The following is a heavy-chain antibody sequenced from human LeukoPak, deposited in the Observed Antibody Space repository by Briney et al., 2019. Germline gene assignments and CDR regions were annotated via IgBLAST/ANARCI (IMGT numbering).Heavy chain of an antibody. Sequence: GGSLRLSCATSGFTFSTYAMSWVRQAPGKGLEWVSSITTSGGTTYYADSVMGRFTISRDNSKNTLYLQMNSLRAEDTAIYFCAGGHSLSSYAFDIWSQGTMVTVSS. D-gene: IGHD4-23*01. CDR2: ITTSGGTT. CDR3: AGGHSLSSYAFDI. J-gene: IGHJ3*02. V-gene: IGHV3-23*01. CDR1: GFTFSTYA.